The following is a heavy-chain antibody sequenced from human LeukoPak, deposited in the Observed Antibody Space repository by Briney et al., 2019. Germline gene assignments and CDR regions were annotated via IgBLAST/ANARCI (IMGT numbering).Heavy chain of an antibody. CDR1: GFTLSSYA. CDR3: ARAPLGDGYNYYFDY. Sequence: PGGSLRLSCAASGFTLSSYAMTWVRQAPGKGLEWVSSISSSSSYIYYADSVKGRFTISRDNAKNSLYLQMNSLRAEDTAVYYCARAPLGDGYNYYFDYWGQGTLVTVSS. J-gene: IGHJ4*02. D-gene: IGHD5-24*01. V-gene: IGHV3-21*01. CDR2: ISSSSSYI.